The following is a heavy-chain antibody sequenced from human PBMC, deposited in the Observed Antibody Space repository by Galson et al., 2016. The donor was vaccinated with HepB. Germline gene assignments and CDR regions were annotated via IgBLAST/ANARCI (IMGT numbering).Heavy chain of an antibody. CDR3: AKVAEGRFWAEYYFDY. Sequence: SLRLSCAASGFTFDDYAMSWVRQAPGQGLEWVSSITGTGAFTCYPVSVKGRFTISRDNSKNTVYLQMNNLRVEDTAVYYCAKVAEGRFWAEYYFDYWGQGTLVTVSS. V-gene: IGHV3-23*01. D-gene: IGHD1-14*01. CDR2: ITGTGAFT. J-gene: IGHJ4*02. CDR1: GFTFDDYA.